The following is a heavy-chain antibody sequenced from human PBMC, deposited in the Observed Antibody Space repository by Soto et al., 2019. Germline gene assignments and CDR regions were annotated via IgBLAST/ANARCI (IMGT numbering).Heavy chain of an antibody. CDR1: GYSFTGYW. CDR2: IDPSDSYT. Sequence: PGESLKISCKGSGYSFTGYWISWVRQMPGKGLEWIVRIDPSDSYTNYSPSLQGHVTISADKSISTAYLQWSSLKASDTAMYYCARHPLAVAGPNDYGGQGTLVTVSS. J-gene: IGHJ4*02. D-gene: IGHD6-19*01. CDR3: ARHPLAVAGPNDY. V-gene: IGHV5-10-1*01.